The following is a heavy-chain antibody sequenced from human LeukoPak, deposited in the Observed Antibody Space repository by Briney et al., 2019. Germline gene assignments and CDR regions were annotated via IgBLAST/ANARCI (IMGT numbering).Heavy chain of an antibody. J-gene: IGHJ5*02. CDR3: VSGTTGTNSAPFDP. D-gene: IGHD1-1*01. CDR2: INSDGSST. Sequence: TGGSLRLSCAASGFTFSSYLMHWVRQAPGKGLVWVSRINSDGSSTYYADSVRGRFTISRDNAKNTLYLQMNSLRAEDTAVYYCVSGTTGTNSAPFDPWGQGTLVTVSS. V-gene: IGHV3-74*01. CDR1: GFTFSSYL.